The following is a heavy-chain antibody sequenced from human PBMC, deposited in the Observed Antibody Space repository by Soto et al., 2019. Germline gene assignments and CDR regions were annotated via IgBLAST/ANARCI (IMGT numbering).Heavy chain of an antibody. Sequence: GGSLRLSCAASGFTFSSYSMNWVRQAPGKGLEWVSSISSSSSYIYYADSVKGRFTISRDNAKNSLYLQMNSLRAEDTAVYYCARVPAASREDDYWGQGTLVTVSS. J-gene: IGHJ4*02. V-gene: IGHV3-21*01. CDR1: GFTFSSYS. CDR3: ARVPAASREDDY. D-gene: IGHD2-2*01. CDR2: ISSSSSYI.